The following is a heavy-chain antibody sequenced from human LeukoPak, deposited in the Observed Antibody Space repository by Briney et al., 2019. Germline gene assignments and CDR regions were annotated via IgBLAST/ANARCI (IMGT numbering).Heavy chain of an antibody. CDR2: IHYSGST. CDR1: GGSISSYY. J-gene: IGHJ4*02. V-gene: IGHV4-39*01. CDR3: ARQRDYYDTSGYDYFDY. D-gene: IGHD3-22*01. Sequence: SETLSLTCTVSGGSISSYYWSWIRQPPGKGLAWIGSIHYSGSTYYNPSLKSRVSISVDTSKNQFSLRLSSVTAADSAVYYCARQRDYYDTSGYDYFDYWGQGTLVTVSS.